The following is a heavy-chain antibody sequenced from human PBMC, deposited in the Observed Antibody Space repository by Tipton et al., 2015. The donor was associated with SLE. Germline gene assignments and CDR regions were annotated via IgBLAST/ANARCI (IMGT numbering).Heavy chain of an antibody. Sequence: GSLRLSCAASGFTFSSYAMSWVRQAPGKGLEWVSAISGSGGSTYYAHSVKGRFTISRDNSKNTLYLQMNSLRAEDTAVYYCAKAEGVVVIRGYFDYWGQGTLVTVPS. CDR1: GFTFSSYA. CDR2: ISGSGGST. CDR3: AKAEGVVVIRGYFDY. J-gene: IGHJ4*02. D-gene: IGHD3-22*01. V-gene: IGHV3-23*01.